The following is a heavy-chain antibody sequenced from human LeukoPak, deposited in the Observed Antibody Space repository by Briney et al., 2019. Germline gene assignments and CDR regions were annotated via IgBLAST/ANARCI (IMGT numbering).Heavy chain of an antibody. J-gene: IGHJ4*02. Sequence: GGSLRLSCAASGFTFNPYAMSWVRXAPXKXXEWVAXIDGVGVRTYYADSVKGRFTISRDNSKDTVFLQMNSLKADDTAVYYCAKASRQAAVASPLDYWGQGSLVTVSS. CDR1: GFTFNPYA. CDR3: AKASRQAAVASPLDY. V-gene: IGHV3-23*01. CDR2: IDGVGVRT. D-gene: IGHD6-19*01.